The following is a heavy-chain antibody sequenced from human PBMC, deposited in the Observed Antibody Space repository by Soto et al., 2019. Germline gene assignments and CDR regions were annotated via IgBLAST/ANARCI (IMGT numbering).Heavy chain of an antibody. CDR3: ARDPPQRYCSGGSCGYYYYGMDV. CDR1: GGSISSYY. D-gene: IGHD2-15*01. CDR2: IYYSGST. Sequence: QVQLQESGPGLVKPSETLSLTCTVSGGSISSYYWSWIRQPPGKGLEWIGYIYYSGSTNYNPSLKSRVTISVDTSKNQFSLKLSSVTAADPAVYYCARDPPQRYCSGGSCGYYYYGMDVWGQGTTVTVSS. V-gene: IGHV4-59*01. J-gene: IGHJ6*02.